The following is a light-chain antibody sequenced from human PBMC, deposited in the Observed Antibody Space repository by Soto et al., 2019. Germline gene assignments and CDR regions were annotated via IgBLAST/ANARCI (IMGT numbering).Light chain of an antibody. J-gene: IGLJ1*01. CDR3: CSYAGTRTYV. CDR2: AGS. V-gene: IGLV2-23*01. CDR1: TSDVGSYNL. Sequence: QSALTQPASVSGSPGQSITISCTGTTSDVGSYNLVSWYQQHPGTAPKLIIYAGSERPSGVSNRFSGSKSGNTASLTISGLQVEDEADYYCCSYAGTRTYVFGTGTKLTVL.